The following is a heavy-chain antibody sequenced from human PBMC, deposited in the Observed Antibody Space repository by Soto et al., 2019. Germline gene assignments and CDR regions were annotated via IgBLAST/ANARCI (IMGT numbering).Heavy chain of an antibody. Sequence: SETLSLTCTVSGGPISGYYWSWIRQPPGKRLEWIGYIDYYGSTNYNPSLKSRVTISVDPSQSRFSLRLASVTAADTATYYCPGLFIVGAPGSYYTVLVVWAQGTTVTVS. D-gene: IGHD1-26*01. CDR2: IDYYGST. CDR1: GGPISGYY. J-gene: IGHJ6*02. V-gene: IGHV4-59*01. CDR3: PGLFIVGAPGSYYTVLVV.